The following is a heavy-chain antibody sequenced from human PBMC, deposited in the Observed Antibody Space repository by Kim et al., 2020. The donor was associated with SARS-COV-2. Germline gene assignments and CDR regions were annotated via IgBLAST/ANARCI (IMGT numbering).Heavy chain of an antibody. CDR3: ARGKSLKSFYSSSWYSY. Sequence: LRSRVTISVDTPKNQFSLKLSSVTAADTAVYYCARGKSLKSFYSSSWYSYWGQGTLVTVSS. J-gene: IGHJ4*02. V-gene: IGHV4-34*01. D-gene: IGHD6-13*01.